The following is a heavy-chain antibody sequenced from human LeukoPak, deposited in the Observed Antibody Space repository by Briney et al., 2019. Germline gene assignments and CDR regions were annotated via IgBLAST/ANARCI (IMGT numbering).Heavy chain of an antibody. CDR3: AKDRSGDYTSDY. CDR2: IRGIDGST. V-gene: IGHV3-23*01. D-gene: IGHD4-17*01. Sequence: GGSLRLSCAASGFTFRIYAMNWVRQAPGKGLEWVSSIRGIDGSTYYADSVKGRFTISRDNSKNTVYLQMNSLRAEDTAVYYCAKDRSGDYTSDYWGQGTLVTVSS. J-gene: IGHJ4*02. CDR1: GFTFRIYA.